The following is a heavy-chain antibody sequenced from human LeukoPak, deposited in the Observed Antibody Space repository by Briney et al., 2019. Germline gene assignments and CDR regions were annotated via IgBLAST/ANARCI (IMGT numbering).Heavy chain of an antibody. CDR1: GGSISSGDYY. V-gene: IGHV4-30-4*01. J-gene: IGHJ4*02. D-gene: IGHD5-18*01. CDR2: IYYSGST. Sequence: SETLSLTCTVSGGSISSGDYYWRWIRQPPGKGLEWIGYIYYSGSTYYNPSLKSRVTISVDTSKNQFSLKLSSVTAADTAVYYCARDTAMVRIDYWGQGTLVTVSS. CDR3: ARDTAMVRIDY.